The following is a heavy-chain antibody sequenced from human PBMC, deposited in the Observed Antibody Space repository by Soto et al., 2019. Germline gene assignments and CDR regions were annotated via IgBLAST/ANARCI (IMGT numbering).Heavy chain of an antibody. CDR2: ISPHNGET. CDR3: ARRITGSSSDWFDP. V-gene: IGHV1-18*04. D-gene: IGHD1-26*01. Sequence: QVQLVQSGAEVKKPGASVKVSCKAAGYLFTTYGVTWVRQAPGQGLEWIGWISPHNGETKYVQKFQGRVTMTTDTSTSTAYMELKTLRSDDTAVYYCARRITGSSSDWFDPWGQGTLVTVSS. J-gene: IGHJ5*02. CDR1: GYLFTTYG.